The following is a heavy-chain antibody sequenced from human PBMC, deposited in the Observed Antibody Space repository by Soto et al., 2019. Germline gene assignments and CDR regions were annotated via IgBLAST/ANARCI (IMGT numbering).Heavy chain of an antibody. V-gene: IGHV1-8*01. D-gene: IGHD3-3*01. CDR1: GYTFTNYD. CDR2: MRPNSGRT. J-gene: IGHJ4*02. CDR3: ARGLDFWSGYSRADS. Sequence: QVQLVQSGPEVKKPGASMRVSCKTSGYTFTNYDIHWVRQATGQGLEWIGWMRPNSGRTGFAQRFQDRVNMTSNPSISTAYLHLASLTSEDTAVYYCARGLDFWSGYSRADSWGQGTLVTVSS.